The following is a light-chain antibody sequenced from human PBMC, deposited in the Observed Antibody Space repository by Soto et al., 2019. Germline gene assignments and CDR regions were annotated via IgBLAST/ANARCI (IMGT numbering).Light chain of an antibody. V-gene: IGKV1-8*01. J-gene: IGKJ1*01. Sequence: AIRMTQSPSSFSASTGDRVTITCRASQGISSYLAWYQQKPGKAPKLLIYAASTLQSGVPSRFSGSGSGTDFTLTINSLQPDDFATYYCQQYNRETWTFGQGTKVDIK. CDR1: QGISSY. CDR2: AAS. CDR3: QQYNRETWT.